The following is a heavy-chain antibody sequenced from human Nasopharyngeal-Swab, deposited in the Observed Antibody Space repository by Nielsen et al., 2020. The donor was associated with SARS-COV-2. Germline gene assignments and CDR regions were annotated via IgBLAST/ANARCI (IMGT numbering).Heavy chain of an antibody. J-gene: IGHJ6*03. D-gene: IGHD5-12*01. Sequence: ASVKVSCKASGYTFTSYDINWVRQATGQGLEWVGWMNPNSGNTGYAQKFQGRVTMTRNTSISTAYMELSSLRSEDTAVYYCARGFIVATIFHYYYYMDVWGKGTTVTVSS. V-gene: IGHV1-8*01. CDR1: GYTFTSYD. CDR3: ARGFIVATIFHYYYYMDV. CDR2: MNPNSGNT.